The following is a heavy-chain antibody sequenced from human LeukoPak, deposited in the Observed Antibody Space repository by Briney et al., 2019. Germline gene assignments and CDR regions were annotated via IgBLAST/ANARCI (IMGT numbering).Heavy chain of an antibody. J-gene: IGHJ4*02. V-gene: IGHV3-23*01. Sequence: GGSLRLSCAASGFTVSSYAMSWVRQAPGKGLEWVSAISGSGGSTYYADSVKGRFTISRDNSKNTLYLQMNSLRAEDTAVYYCAKDLISGWHFRLFDYWGQGTLVTVSS. CDR1: GFTVSSYA. D-gene: IGHD6-19*01. CDR3: AKDLISGWHFRLFDY. CDR2: ISGSGGST.